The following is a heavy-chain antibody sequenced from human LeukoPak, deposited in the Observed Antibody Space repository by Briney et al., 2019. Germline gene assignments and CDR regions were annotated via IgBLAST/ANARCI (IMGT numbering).Heavy chain of an antibody. CDR2: IYHSGST. Sequence: SETLSLTCTVSGYSISSGYYWGWIRQPPGKGLEWIGSIYHSGSTYYNPSLKSRVTISVDTSKNQFSLKLSSVTAADTAVYYCARVFEEEVDYWGQGTLVTVSS. CDR3: ARVFEEEVDY. J-gene: IGHJ4*02. CDR1: GYSISSGYY. V-gene: IGHV4-38-2*02.